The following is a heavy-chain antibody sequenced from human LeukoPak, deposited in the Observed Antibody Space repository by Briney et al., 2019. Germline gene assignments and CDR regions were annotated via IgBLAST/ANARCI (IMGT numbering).Heavy chain of an antibody. CDR3: AKDLRHTLAYGSGGYLDY. Sequence: GGSLRLSCAASGFTFSSYAMSWVRQAPGKGLEWVSAISGSGGSTYYADSVKGRFTISRDNSKNTLYLQMNSLRAEDTAVYYCAKDLRHTLAYGSGGYLDYWGQGTLATVSS. CDR1: GFTFSSYA. D-gene: IGHD3-10*01. J-gene: IGHJ4*02. V-gene: IGHV3-23*01. CDR2: ISGSGGST.